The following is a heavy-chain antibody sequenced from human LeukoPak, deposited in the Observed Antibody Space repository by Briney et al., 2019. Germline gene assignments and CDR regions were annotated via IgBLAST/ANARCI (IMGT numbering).Heavy chain of an antibody. J-gene: IGHJ4*02. D-gene: IGHD3-9*01. V-gene: IGHV1-2*02. CDR1: GYTFTGYY. CDR3: ARIGLRYFGWPKGPLIDY. CDR2: IDPNSGGT. Sequence: ASVKVSCKASGYTFTGYYMHWVRQAPGQGLEWMGWIDPNSGGTNYAQKFQGRVTMTRDTSISTAYMELSRLRSDDTAVYYCARIGLRYFGWPKGPLIDYWGQGTLVTVSS.